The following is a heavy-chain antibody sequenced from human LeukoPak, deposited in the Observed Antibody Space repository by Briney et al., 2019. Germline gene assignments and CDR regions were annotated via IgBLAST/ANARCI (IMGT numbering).Heavy chain of an antibody. V-gene: IGHV1-2*02. CDR2: INPNSGGT. CDR3: ASPRYYDSSGYTDY. J-gene: IGHJ4*02. D-gene: IGHD3-22*01. CDR1: GYTFTGYY. Sequence: ASVKVSCKASGYTFTGYYMHWVRQAPGQGLEWMGWINPNSGGTNYAQKFQGRVTMIRDTSISTAYMELSRLRSDDTAVYYCASPRYYDSSGYTDYWGQGTLVTVSS.